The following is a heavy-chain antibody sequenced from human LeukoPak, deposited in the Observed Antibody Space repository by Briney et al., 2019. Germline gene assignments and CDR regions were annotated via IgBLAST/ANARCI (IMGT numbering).Heavy chain of an antibody. CDR1: GGSITDSTYY. CDR2: MSYSGTT. V-gene: IGHV4-39*01. CDR3: ANRGIYGYFNS. D-gene: IGHD3-10*01. Sequence: NPSETLSLTCTVTGGSITDSTYYWGWVRQPPGKGLEWIGSMSYSGTTYYNPSLKSRVLISADTSKNQFSLRLTSVTAADTAVYYCANRGIYGYFNSWGQGTLVTVSS. J-gene: IGHJ4*02.